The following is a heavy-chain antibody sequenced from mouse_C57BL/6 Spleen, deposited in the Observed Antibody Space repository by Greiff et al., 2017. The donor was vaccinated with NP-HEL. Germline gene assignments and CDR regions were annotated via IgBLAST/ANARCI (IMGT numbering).Heavy chain of an antibody. CDR3: FTTVVATDY. V-gene: IGHV1-22*01. D-gene: IGHD1-1*01. J-gene: IGHJ2*01. CDR2: INPNNGGT. Sequence: EVQLQQSGPELVKPGASVKMSCKASGYTFTDYNMHWVKQSHGKSLEWIGYINPNNGGTSYNQKFKGKATLTVNKSSSTAYMELRSLTSEDSAVYYFFTTVVATDYWGQGTTLTVSS. CDR1: GYTFTDYN.